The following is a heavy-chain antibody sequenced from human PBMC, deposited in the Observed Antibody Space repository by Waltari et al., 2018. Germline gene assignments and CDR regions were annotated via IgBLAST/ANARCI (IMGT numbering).Heavy chain of an antibody. CDR3: ARTNPTARFDY. Sequence: QVQLPESGPGLVKPSETLSLTCAVSGYSISRGYYWGWFRQPPGKGLEWIGSIYHGGSTYYNPSLKSRVTISVDTSKNQFSLKLSSVTAADTAVYYCARTNPTARFDYWGQGTLVTVSS. D-gene: IGHD4-17*01. CDR1: GYSISRGYY. J-gene: IGHJ4*02. CDR2: IYHGGST. V-gene: IGHV4-38-2*01.